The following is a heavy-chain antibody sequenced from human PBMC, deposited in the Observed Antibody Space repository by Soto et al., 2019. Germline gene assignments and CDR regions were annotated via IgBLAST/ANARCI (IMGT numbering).Heavy chain of an antibody. CDR1: GYSFTSYW. CDR3: ARQGDCSSTSCSGPVVP. V-gene: IGHV5-51*01. J-gene: IGHJ5*02. CDR2: IYPGDSDT. Sequence: GESLKISCKGSGYSFTSYWIGWVRQMPGKGLEWMGIIYPGDSDTRYSPSFQGQVTISADKSISTAYLQWSSLKASDTAMYYCARQGDCSSTSCSGPVVPWGQGTLVTVSS. D-gene: IGHD2-2*01.